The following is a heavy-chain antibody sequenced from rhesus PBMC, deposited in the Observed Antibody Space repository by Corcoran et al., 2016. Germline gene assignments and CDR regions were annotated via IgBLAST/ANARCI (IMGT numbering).Heavy chain of an antibody. D-gene: IGHD6-31*01. CDR3: ARQVDSSVDF. CDR1: DYSLGSGSY. V-gene: IGHV4-99*01. J-gene: IGHJ4*01. Sequence: QVQLQESGPGLVKPSETLSLTCVVSDYSLGSGSYWGWFLPPPGKRMEYFGYIMGAGGDTDYNPSLKSRVTISKDTSKNQFSLKLNSVTAADTAIYYCARQVDSSVDFWGQGVLVTVSS. CDR2: IMGAGGDT.